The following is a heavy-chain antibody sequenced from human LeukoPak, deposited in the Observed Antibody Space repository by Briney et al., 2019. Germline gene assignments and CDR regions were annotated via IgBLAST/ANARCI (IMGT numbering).Heavy chain of an antibody. J-gene: IGHJ6*03. CDR2: FYQSGST. V-gene: IGHV4-38-2*02. CDR1: GYSISSGYY. D-gene: IGHD3-10*01. CDR3: ARDLGSGNYPRYYYYMDV. Sequence: SETLSLTCAVSGYSISSGYYWGWIRQPPGKGLEWIGSFYQSGSTYYNPSLKSRVTISVDTSKNQFSLKLSSGTAADTAVDYCARDLGSGNYPRYYYYMDVWGKGTTVSVSS.